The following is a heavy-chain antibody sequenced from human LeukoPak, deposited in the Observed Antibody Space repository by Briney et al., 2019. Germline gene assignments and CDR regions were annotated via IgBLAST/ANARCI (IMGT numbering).Heavy chain of an antibody. CDR2: ISYDGSNK. CDR3: ARDGQWLNYFDY. J-gene: IGHJ4*02. V-gene: IGHV3-30-3*01. CDR1: GFTFSSYA. D-gene: IGHD6-19*01. Sequence: PGGSLRLSCAASGFTFSSYAMHWVRQAPGKGLEWVAVISYDGSNKYYADSVKGRFTISRDNSKNTLYLQMNSLRAEDTAVYYCARDGQWLNYFDYWGQGTLVTVSS.